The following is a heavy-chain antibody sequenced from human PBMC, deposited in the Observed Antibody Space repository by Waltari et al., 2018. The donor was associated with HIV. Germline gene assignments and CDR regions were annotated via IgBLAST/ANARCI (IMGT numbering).Heavy chain of an antibody. J-gene: IGHJ4*02. CDR1: GFTFSSYS. V-gene: IGHV3-21*01. D-gene: IGHD5-18*01. Sequence: EVQLVESGGGLVKPGGSLRLSCAASGFTFSSYSMNWVRRASGKGLEMVPSISSSSSYIHYADSVKGRFTISRDNAKNSLYLQMNSLRAEDTAVYYCARDRGEGEYSYGSYYFDYWGQGTLVTVSS. CDR2: ISSSSSYI. CDR3: ARDRGEGEYSYGSYYFDY.